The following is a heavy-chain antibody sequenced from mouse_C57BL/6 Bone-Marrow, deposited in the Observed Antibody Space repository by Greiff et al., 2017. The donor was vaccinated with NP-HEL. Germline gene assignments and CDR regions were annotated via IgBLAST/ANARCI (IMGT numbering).Heavy chain of an antibody. CDR3: ARSEGRQAY. Sequence: EVQLQQSGPVLVKPGASVKMSCKASGYTFTDYYMNWVKQSHGKSLEWIGVINPYNGGTSYNQKFKGKATLTVDKSSSTAYMERNSLTSEDSAVYYCARSEGRQAYWGQGTLVTVSA. CDR1: GYTFTDYY. V-gene: IGHV1-19*01. D-gene: IGHD3-3*01. J-gene: IGHJ3*01. CDR2: INPYNGGT.